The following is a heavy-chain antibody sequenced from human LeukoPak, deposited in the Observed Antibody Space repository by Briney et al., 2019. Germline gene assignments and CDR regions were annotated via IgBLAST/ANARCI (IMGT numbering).Heavy chain of an antibody. J-gene: IGHJ4*02. CDR3: ARDPGTYNYFDS. V-gene: IGHV4-59*12. CDR1: GGSISSYY. CDR2: IYYSGST. D-gene: IGHD2-2*02. Sequence: SETLSLTCTVSGGSISSYYWSWIRQPPGKGLEWIGYIYYSGSTNYNPSLQSRVTISVDTSKKQFSLKLSSVTAADTAVYYCARDPGTYNYFDSWGQGTLVTVPS.